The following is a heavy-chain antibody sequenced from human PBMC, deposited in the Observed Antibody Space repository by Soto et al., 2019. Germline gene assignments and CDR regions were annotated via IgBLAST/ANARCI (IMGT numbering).Heavy chain of an antibody. CDR3: ARDSPLLHFDI. CDR1: GFTFSSYS. D-gene: IGHD2-15*01. V-gene: IGHV3-48*01. CDR2: ISSSGSTI. J-gene: IGHJ3*02. Sequence: GGSLRLSCAASGFTFSSYSMNWVRQAPGKGLEWVSYISSSGSTIYYADSVKGRFTISRDNAKNSLYLQMNSLRAEDTAVYYCARDSPLLHFDIWGQGTMVTVSS.